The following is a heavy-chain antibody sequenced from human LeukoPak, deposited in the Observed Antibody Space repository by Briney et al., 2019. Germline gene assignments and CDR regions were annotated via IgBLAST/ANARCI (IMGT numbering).Heavy chain of an antibody. CDR1: GFTFSSYA. D-gene: IGHD1-26*01. CDR3: AKDLGDGSYNLFDY. Sequence: PGGSLRLSCAASGFTFSSYAMHWVRQAPGKGLEWVAVISYDGSNKYYADSVKGRFTISRDNSKNTLYLQMNSLRAEDTAVYYCAKDLGDGSYNLFDYWGQGTLVTVSS. V-gene: IGHV3-30*04. J-gene: IGHJ4*02. CDR2: ISYDGSNK.